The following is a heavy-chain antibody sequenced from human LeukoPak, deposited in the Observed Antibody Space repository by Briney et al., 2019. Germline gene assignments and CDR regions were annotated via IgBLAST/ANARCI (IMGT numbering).Heavy chain of an antibody. CDR1: GFTVYSNY. D-gene: IGHD3-22*01. CDR3: ARVGYYDSSGYYYYYYGMDV. Sequence: GGSLRLSCAASGFTVYSNYMTWVRQAPGKGLDWVSVIYSGGSTYHADSVKGRFTISRDNSKNTLYLQMNSLRAEDTAVYYCARVGYYDSSGYYYYYYGMDVWGQGTTVTVSS. V-gene: IGHV3-66*01. J-gene: IGHJ6*02. CDR2: IYSGGST.